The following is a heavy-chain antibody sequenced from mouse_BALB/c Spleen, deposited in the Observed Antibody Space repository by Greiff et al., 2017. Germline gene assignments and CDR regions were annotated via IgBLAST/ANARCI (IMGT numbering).Heavy chain of an antibody. Sequence: VQLQQSGPELVKPGASVKISCKASGYSFTSYYIHWVKQRPGQGLEWIGWIFPGSGNTTYNEKFKGKATLTADTSSSTAYMQLSSLTSEDSAVYFCARFYYGSSYFDYGGQGTTLTVSS. V-gene: IGHV1-66*01. CDR3: ARFYYGSSYFDY. J-gene: IGHJ2*01. CDR1: GYSFTSYY. D-gene: IGHD1-1*01. CDR2: IFPGSGNT.